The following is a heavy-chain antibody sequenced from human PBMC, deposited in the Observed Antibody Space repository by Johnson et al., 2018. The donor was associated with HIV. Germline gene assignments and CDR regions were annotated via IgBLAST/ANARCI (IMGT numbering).Heavy chain of an antibody. CDR1: GFTFSSYS. J-gene: IGHJ3*02. D-gene: IGHD6-19*01. CDR3: AKGKSGQQWRGPGGALDI. CDR2: ISYDGSNK. Sequence: HVQLVESGGGVVQPGRSLRLSCAASGFTFSSYSMHRVRQAPGKGLEWVAVISYDGSNKYYAYSVKGRFTISRDNAKNTLYLQMNSLRAEDTALYYCAKGKSGQQWRGPGGALDIWGQGKMVTVSS. V-gene: IGHV3-30*04.